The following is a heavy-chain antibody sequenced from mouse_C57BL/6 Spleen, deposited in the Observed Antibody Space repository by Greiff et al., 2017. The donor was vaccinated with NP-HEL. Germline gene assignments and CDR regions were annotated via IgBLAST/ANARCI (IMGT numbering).Heavy chain of an antibody. CDR3: ARDGSRHFDY. Sequence: VQLQQSGAELVRPGTSVKVSCKASGYAFTNYLIEWVKQRPGQGLEWIGVINPGSGGTNYNEKFKGKATLTADKSSSTAYMQLSSLTSEDSAVYFCARDGSRHFDYGGQGTTLTVSS. CDR2: INPGSGGT. J-gene: IGHJ2*01. CDR1: GYAFTNYL. D-gene: IGHD1-1*01. V-gene: IGHV1-54*01.